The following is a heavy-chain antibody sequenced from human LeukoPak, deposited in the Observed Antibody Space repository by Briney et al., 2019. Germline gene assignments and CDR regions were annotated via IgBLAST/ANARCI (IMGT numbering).Heavy chain of an antibody. V-gene: IGHV1-69*02. J-gene: IGHJ2*01. CDR1: GGTFSSYT. D-gene: IGHD4-23*01. Sequence: GASVKVSCKASGGTFSSYTISWVRQAPGQALEWMGRIIPILGIANYAQKFQGRVTITADKSTSTAYMELSSLRSEDTAVYYCATRIGGNSDWYFDLWGRGTLVTVSS. CDR2: IIPILGIA. CDR3: ATRIGGNSDWYFDL.